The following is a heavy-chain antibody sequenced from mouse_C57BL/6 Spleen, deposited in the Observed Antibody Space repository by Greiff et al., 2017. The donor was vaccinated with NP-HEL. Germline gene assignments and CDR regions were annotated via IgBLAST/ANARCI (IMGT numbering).Heavy chain of an antibody. CDR3: ASEGYMGEYYYALDY. CDR1: GFNIKDYY. Sequence: EVQLQQSGAELVKPGASVKLSCTASGFNIKDYYMHWVKQRTEQGLEWIGRIDPEDGETKYATKFQGKANITADTSSNTSYLQLSSLSSEDTAVYYCASEGYMGEYYYALDYWGQGTSVTVSS. CDR2: IDPEDGET. J-gene: IGHJ4*01. D-gene: IGHD3-1*01. V-gene: IGHV14-2*01.